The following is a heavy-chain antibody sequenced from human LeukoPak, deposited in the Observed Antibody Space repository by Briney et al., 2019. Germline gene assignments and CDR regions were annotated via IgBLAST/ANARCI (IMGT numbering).Heavy chain of an antibody. CDR1: GGSISSYY. Sequence: PSETLSLTCTVSGGSISSYYWSWIRQPPGKGLEWIGYIYYSGSTNYNPSLKSRVTISVDTSKNQFPLKLSSVTAADTAVYYCARDGGLEGYAPFDYWGQGTLVTVSS. J-gene: IGHJ4*02. CDR3: ARDGGLEGYAPFDY. CDR2: IYYSGST. D-gene: IGHD3-16*01. V-gene: IGHV4-59*01.